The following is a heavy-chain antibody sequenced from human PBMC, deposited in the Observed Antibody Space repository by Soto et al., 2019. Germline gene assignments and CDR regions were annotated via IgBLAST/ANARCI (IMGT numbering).Heavy chain of an antibody. CDR1: GYPLTAKY. V-gene: IGHV1-2*02. J-gene: IGHJ5*02. Sequence: GASVKVSCKASGYPLTAKYLHWVRQAPGQGLEWMGWINPSSGGTKEAQKFRGRVTMTRDTSFSAAYMELSRLTSDDTAVYYCAKGGSSWTEWFDPWGQGTLVTVSS. CDR3: AKGGSSWTEWFDP. CDR2: INPSSGGT. D-gene: IGHD6-13*01.